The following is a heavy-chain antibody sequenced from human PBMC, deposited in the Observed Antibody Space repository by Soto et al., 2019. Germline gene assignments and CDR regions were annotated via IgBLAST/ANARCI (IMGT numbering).Heavy chain of an antibody. CDR1: GYTFTSYA. J-gene: IGHJ4*02. Sequence: ASVKVSCKASGYTFTSYATHWVRQAPGQRLEWIGWINAGNGNTKYSQKFQGRVTITRDTSASTAYMDLSSLRSEDTAVYYCARDVNYYDSSGPLGQFDYWGQGTLVTVSS. V-gene: IGHV1-3*01. CDR3: ARDVNYYDSSGPLGQFDY. CDR2: INAGNGNT. D-gene: IGHD3-22*01.